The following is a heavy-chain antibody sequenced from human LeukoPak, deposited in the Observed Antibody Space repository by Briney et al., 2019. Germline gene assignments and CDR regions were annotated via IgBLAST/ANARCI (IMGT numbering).Heavy chain of an antibody. D-gene: IGHD2-8*01. CDR2: ISSSSSYI. CDR3: ARDSGIVLPKPFDI. J-gene: IGHJ3*02. V-gene: IGHV3-21*01. CDR1: GFTFSTYS. Sequence: GGSLRLSCAASGFTFSTYSMNWVRQAPGKGLEWVSSISSSSSYIYYADSVQGRFTISRDNAKNSLYLQMNSLRAEDTAVYYCARDSGIVLPKPFDIWGQGTMVTVSS.